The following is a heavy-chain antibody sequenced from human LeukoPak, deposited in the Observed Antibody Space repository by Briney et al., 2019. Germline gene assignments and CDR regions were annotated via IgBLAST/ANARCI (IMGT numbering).Heavy chain of an antibody. V-gene: IGHV1-3*01. CDR2: INAGNGNT. Sequence: ASVKVSCKASGYTFTNYAMHWVRQAPGQRLEWMGWINAGNGNTKYSQKFQGRVTFTRDTSASTAYMELSSLRSEDTAVYYCARGDILTGYFALGYWGQGTLVTVSS. CDR1: GYTFTNYA. J-gene: IGHJ4*02. CDR3: ARGDILTGYFALGY. D-gene: IGHD3-9*01.